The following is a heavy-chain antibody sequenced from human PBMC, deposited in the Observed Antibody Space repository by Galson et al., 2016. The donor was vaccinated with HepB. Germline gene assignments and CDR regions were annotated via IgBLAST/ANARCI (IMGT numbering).Heavy chain of an antibody. D-gene: IGHD6-6*01. CDR1: GFIFSNYG. V-gene: IGHV3-30*03. J-gene: IGHJ3*02. CDR3: TLATRYDAFDI. CDR2: ISYDGSFK. Sequence: SLRLSCAASGFIFSNYGMHWVRQAPGKGLEWVAVISYDGSFKYYADAVNGRFTISRDNSRSTLYLQMNSLRAEDTAVYYCTLATRYDAFDIWGQGTLVTVS.